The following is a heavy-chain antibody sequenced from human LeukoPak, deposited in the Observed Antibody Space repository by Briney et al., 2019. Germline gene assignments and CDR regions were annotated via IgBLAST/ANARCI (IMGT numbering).Heavy chain of an antibody. CDR2: INLDGSEK. D-gene: IGHD6-13*01. CDR3: ARDSEKSSSFAFDI. Sequence: GGSLRLSCAASGFTFSNYWMAWVRQAPGKGLEWVANINLDGSEKDYVDSLKGRCTISRDDAKNSLYLQVNTLRAEDTAVYYCARDSEKSSSFAFDIWGQGTVVTVSS. CDR1: GFTFSNYW. J-gene: IGHJ3*02. V-gene: IGHV3-7*01.